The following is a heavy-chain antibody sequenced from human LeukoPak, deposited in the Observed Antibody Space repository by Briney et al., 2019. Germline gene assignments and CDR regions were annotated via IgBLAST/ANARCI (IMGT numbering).Heavy chain of an antibody. CDR3: AAQGVFSHGGY. V-gene: IGHV3-23*01. J-gene: IGHJ4*02. D-gene: IGHD3-16*01. CDR2: ITDSGKP. Sequence: AGGSLRLSCTASGFSFSTYTMTWVRQAPGKGLEWVSGITDSGKPCYADSVKGRFTISRDNSKSTLYLQINSLRAEDTAVYYCAAQGVFSHGGYWGQGTLVTVSS. CDR1: GFSFSTYT.